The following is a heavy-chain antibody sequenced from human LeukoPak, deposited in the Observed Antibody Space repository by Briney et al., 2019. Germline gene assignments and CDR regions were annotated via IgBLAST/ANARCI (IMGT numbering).Heavy chain of an antibody. CDR2: ISGSGGST. J-gene: IGHJ4*02. V-gene: IGHV3-23*01. D-gene: IGHD6-19*01. Sequence: GGSLRLSCAASGFTFSSYAMSWVRQAPGKGLEWVSAISGSGGSTYYADSVKGRFTISRDNSKNTLYLQMNSLRAEDTAVYYCAKVHPRSSGWIIYYFDYWGQGTLVTVSS. CDR1: GFTFSSYA. CDR3: AKVHPRSSGWIIYYFDY.